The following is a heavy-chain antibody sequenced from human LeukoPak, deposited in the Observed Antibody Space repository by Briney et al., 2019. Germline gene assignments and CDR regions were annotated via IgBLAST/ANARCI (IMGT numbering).Heavy chain of an antibody. J-gene: IGHJ6*03. V-gene: IGHV4-59*01. CDR3: ARTTEAHSWRTRYYDYYLDV. CDR1: GGSISSYY. D-gene: IGHD6-13*01. CDR2: IYYSEST. Sequence: SETLSLTCTVSGGSISSYYWSWIRQPPGKGLEWIGYIYYSESTNYNHSLKSRVTISVDTSKNQFSLKLSSVTAADTAVYYCARTTEAHSWRTRYYDYYLDVWGKGTTVTVSS.